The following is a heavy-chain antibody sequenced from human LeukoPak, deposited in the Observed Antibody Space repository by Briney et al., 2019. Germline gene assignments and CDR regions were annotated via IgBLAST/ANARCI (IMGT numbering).Heavy chain of an antibody. CDR2: INPSGGST. Sequence: ASVKVSCKASGYTFTSYYMHWVRQAPGQGLEWMGIINPSGGSTSYAQKFQGRVTITADTSTDTAYMELSSLRSEDTAVYYCATMEDHDYGDYDFSYWGQGTLVTVSS. D-gene: IGHD4-17*01. J-gene: IGHJ4*02. CDR3: ATMEDHDYGDYDFSY. V-gene: IGHV1-46*01. CDR1: GYTFTSYY.